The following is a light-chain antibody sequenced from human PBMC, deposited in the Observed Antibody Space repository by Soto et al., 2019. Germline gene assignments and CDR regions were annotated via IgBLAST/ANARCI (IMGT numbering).Light chain of an antibody. CDR1: SSNIGAGYD. V-gene: IGLV1-40*01. CDR3: QSYDSSLSGYV. Sequence: QPVLTQPPSVSGAPGQRVTLSCTGSSSNIGAGYDVHWYQQLPGAAPKLLIYGSTNRPSGVPDRFSGSKSGTSASLAIIGLQAEDEADFYCQSYDSSLSGYVFGTGTKLTVL. CDR2: GST. J-gene: IGLJ1*01.